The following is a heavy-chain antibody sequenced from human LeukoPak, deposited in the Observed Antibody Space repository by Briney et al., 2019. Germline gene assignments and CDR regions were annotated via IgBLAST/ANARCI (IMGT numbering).Heavy chain of an antibody. CDR2: IIPIFGTA. V-gene: IGHV1-69*05. CDR1: GGTFSSYA. D-gene: IGHD4/OR15-4a*01. Sequence: SVKVSCKASGGTFSSYAISWVRQAPGQGLEWMGGIIPIFGTANYAQKFQGRVTITTDESTSTAYMELSSLRSEDTAVYYCARSKNDYRLYFDYWGQGTLVTVSS. J-gene: IGHJ4*02. CDR3: ARSKNDYRLYFDY.